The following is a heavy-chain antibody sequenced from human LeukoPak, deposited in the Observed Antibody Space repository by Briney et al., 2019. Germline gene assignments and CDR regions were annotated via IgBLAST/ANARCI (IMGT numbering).Heavy chain of an antibody. CDR3: SRVSLAGSGSCYGY. D-gene: IGHD2-15*01. CDR1: GFTFSDHY. CDR2: IRNKANSYTT. Sequence: GGSPRLSCAASGFTFSDHYMDWVRQAPGKGLEWVGRIRNKANSYTTEYAASVKGRFTISRDDSKNSVYLQMNSLITEDTAVYYCSRVSLAGSGSCYGYWGQGTLVTVSS. V-gene: IGHV3-72*01. J-gene: IGHJ4*02.